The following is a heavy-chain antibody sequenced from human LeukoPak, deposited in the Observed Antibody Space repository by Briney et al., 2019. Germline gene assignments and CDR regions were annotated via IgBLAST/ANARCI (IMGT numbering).Heavy chain of an antibody. J-gene: IGHJ3*02. CDR2: INWNGGST. D-gene: IGHD3-10*01. CDR3: ARANPLEVLWFGELSAHAFDI. CDR1: GFTFDDYG. V-gene: IGHV3-20*04. Sequence: PGGSLRLSCAASGFTFDDYGMSWVRQAPGKGLEWVSGINWNGGSTGYADSVKGRFTISRDNAKNSLYLQMNSLRAEDTALYYCARANPLEVLWFGELSAHAFDIWGQGTMVTVSS.